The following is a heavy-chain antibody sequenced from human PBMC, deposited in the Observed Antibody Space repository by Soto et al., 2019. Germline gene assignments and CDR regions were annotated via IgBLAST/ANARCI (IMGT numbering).Heavy chain of an antibody. CDR2: VRNKVNSYTT. CDR1: GFIFSDHD. Sequence: EVQLVESGGGLVQPGGSLRLSCAASGFIFSDHDMDWVRQAPGKGLEWVGRVRNKVNSYTTEYAAYVKGRFTISRDDSKYSLSLQMDSLKTEETAVYYCARLVALCYFAMDVWGQGTTVTVSS. J-gene: IGHJ6*02. D-gene: IGHD5-12*01. V-gene: IGHV3-72*01. CDR3: ARLVALCYFAMDV.